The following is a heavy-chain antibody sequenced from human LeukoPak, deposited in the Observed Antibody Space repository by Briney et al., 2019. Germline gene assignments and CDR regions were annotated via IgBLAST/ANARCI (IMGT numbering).Heavy chain of an antibody. V-gene: IGHV3-30*04. J-gene: IGHJ4*02. D-gene: IGHD1-1*01. CDR1: GFTFSSYA. CDR2: ISYDGSNK. CDR3: ARDPKLESLDY. Sequence: GGSLRLSCAASGFTFSSYAMHWVRQAPGKGLEWVAVISYDGSNKYYADSVKGRFTISRDNSKNTLYLQVNSLRAEDTAVYYCARDPKLESLDYWGQGTLVTVSS.